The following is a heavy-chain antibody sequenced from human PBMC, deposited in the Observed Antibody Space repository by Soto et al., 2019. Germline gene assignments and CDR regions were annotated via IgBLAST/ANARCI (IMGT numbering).Heavy chain of an antibody. J-gene: IGHJ4*02. CDR1: GFTFDDYA. V-gene: IGHV3-9*01. D-gene: IGHD3-22*01. CDR3: AKDRYGMIVVARFDY. Sequence: EVQLVESGGGLVQPGRSLRLSCAASGFTFDDYAMHWVRQAPGKGLEWVSGISWNSGSIGYADSVKGRFTISRDNAKNSLYLQMNSLRAEDTALYYCAKDRYGMIVVARFDYWGQGTLVTVSS. CDR2: ISWNSGSI.